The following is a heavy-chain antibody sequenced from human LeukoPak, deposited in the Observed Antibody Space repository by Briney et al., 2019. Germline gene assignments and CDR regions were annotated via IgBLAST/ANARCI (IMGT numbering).Heavy chain of an antibody. J-gene: IGHJ4*02. D-gene: IGHD3-22*01. V-gene: IGHV3-53*01. CDR1: GFTVSSNY. CDR3: ARLPTFYYDSSHYHYDY. CDR2: IYSGGST. Sequence: GGSLRLSCAASGFTVSSNYMSWVRQAPGKGLEWVSVIYSGGSTYYADSVKGRFTISRDKAKNTLYLQMNSLRAEDTAVYYCARLPTFYYDSSHYHYDYWGQGTLVTVSS.